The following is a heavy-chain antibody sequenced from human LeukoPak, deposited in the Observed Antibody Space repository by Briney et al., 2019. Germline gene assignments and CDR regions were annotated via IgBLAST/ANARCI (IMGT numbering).Heavy chain of an antibody. V-gene: IGHV3-30*02. J-gene: IGHJ4*02. Sequence: GGSLRLSCAASGFTFSSYGIHWVRQAPGKGLEWVAFIRYDGTNKYYADSVKGRFTISRDNSKNTLYLQMNSLRAEDTAVYSCANGPHYQILTGYYKVRSHLDYWGQGTLVTASS. CDR1: GFTFSSYG. CDR2: IRYDGTNK. CDR3: ANGPHYQILTGYYKVRSHLDY. D-gene: IGHD3-9*01.